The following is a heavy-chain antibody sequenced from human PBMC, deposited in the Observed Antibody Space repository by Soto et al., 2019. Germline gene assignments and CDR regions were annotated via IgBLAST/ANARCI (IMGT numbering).Heavy chain of an antibody. CDR2: IVVGSGNT. D-gene: IGHD3-3*01. CDR1: GFTFTSSA. Sequence: ASVKVSCKASGFTFTSSAMQWVRQARGQRLEWIGWIVVGSGNTNYAQKFQERVTITRDMSTSTADMELSSLRSEDTAVYYCAAGGVAIVGVTSAFDIWGQGTMVTLSS. V-gene: IGHV1-58*02. J-gene: IGHJ3*02. CDR3: AAGGVAIVGVTSAFDI.